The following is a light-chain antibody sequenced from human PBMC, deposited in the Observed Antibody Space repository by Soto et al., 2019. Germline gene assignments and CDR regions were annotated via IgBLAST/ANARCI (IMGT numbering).Light chain of an antibody. Sequence: DIVMTQTPLSLSVTPGQPASISCKSCQSLLHGDGKTYLHWFLQKPGQPPHLLLYEVSNRFSGVPDRFNGSWSEKDFTLKVSRVEAEDVGIYYAMHSMQLSALTFGGGTKVEMK. J-gene: IGKJ4*01. CDR1: QSLLHGDGKTY. CDR2: EVS. V-gene: IGKV2D-29*01. CDR3: MHSMQLSALT.